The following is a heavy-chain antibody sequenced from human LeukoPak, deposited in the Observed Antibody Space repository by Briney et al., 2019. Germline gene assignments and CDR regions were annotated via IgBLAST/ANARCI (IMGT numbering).Heavy chain of an antibody. CDR3: ARARYDILTGYYSLFDY. CDR2: INPNSGGT. J-gene: IGHJ4*02. D-gene: IGHD3-9*01. CDR1: GYTFTGYY. Sequence: ASVKVSCEASGYTFTGYYMHWVRQAPGQGLEWMGRINPNSGGTNYAQKFQGRVTMTRDTSISTPYMELSRLRSDDTAVYYCARARYDILTGYYSLFDYWGQGTLVTVSS. V-gene: IGHV1-2*06.